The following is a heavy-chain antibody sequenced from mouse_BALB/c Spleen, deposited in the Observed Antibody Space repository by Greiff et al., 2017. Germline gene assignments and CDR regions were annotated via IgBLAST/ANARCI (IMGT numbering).Heavy chain of an antibody. J-gene: IGHJ3*01. Sequence: EVKLQESGPGLVKPSQSLSLTCSVTGYSITSGYYWNWIRQFPGNKLEWIGYISYDGSNNYNPSLKNRISITRDTSKNQFFLKLNSVTTEDTATYYCAREAYWGQGTLVTVSA. V-gene: IGHV3-6*02. CDR1: GYSITSGYY. CDR2: ISYDGSN. CDR3: AREAY.